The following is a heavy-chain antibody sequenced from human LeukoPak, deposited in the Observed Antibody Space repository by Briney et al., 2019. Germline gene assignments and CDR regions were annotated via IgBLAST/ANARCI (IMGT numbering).Heavy chain of an antibody. CDR2: ISWNSGSI. Sequence: GGSLRLSCAASGFTFSSYAMSWVRQAPGKGLEWVSGISWNSGSIGYADSVKGRFTISRDNAKNSLYLQMNSLRAEDTALYYCAKDMTYYYDSSGPYFDYWGQGTLVTVSS. J-gene: IGHJ4*02. CDR3: AKDMTYYYDSSGPYFDY. CDR1: GFTFSSYA. V-gene: IGHV3-9*01. D-gene: IGHD3-22*01.